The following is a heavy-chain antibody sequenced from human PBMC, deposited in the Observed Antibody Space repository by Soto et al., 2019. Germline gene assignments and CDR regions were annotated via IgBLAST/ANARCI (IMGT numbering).Heavy chain of an antibody. D-gene: IGHD3-10*01. J-gene: IGHJ6*02. CDR1: GFTFSSYG. CDR3: AREEREQDGSGSYYPPQFFYYYYGMDV. V-gene: IGHV3-33*01. CDR2: IWYDGSNK. Sequence: TGGSLRLSCAASGFTFSSYGMHWVRQAPGKGLEWVAVIWYDGSNKYYADSVKGRFTISRDNSKNTLYLQMNSLRAEDTAVYYCAREEREQDGSGSYYPPQFFYYYYGMDVWGQGTTVTVSS.